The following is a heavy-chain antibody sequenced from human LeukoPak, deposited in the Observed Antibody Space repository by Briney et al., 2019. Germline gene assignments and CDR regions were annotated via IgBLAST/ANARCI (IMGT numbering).Heavy chain of an antibody. CDR3: ARLGGSWYPDY. J-gene: IGHJ4*02. CDR1: GGSISSSSYY. D-gene: IGHD6-13*01. V-gene: IGHV4-39*01. Sequence: KASETLSLTCTVSGGSISSSSYYWGWIRQPPGKGLEWIGSIYYSGSTYYNPSLKSRVTISVDTSKNQFSLKLSSVTAADTAVYYCARLGGSWYPDYWGQGTLVTVSS. CDR2: IYYSGST.